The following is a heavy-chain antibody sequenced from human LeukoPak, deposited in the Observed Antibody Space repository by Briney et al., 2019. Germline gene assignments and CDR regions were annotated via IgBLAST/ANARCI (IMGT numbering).Heavy chain of an antibody. CDR3: AKENYYVLTAYSDY. CDR2: ISGSGGST. CDR1: GFTFSNYA. J-gene: IGHJ4*02. V-gene: IGHV3-23*01. Sequence: PGGSLRLSCAASGFTFSNYAMSWVRQAPGKGLEWVSGISGSGGSTYYADSVKGRFTISRDISKNTVYLQMNSLRAEDTAVYYCAKENYYVLTAYSDYWGQGTLVTVSS. D-gene: IGHD3-9*01.